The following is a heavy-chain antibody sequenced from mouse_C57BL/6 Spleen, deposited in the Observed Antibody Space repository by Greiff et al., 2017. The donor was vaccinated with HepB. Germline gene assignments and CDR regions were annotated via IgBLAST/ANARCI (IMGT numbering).Heavy chain of an antibody. J-gene: IGHJ4*01. D-gene: IGHD2-4*01. CDR3: VNGRRVYDYDLYYAMYY. Sequence: EVKLVESGGGLVQPKGSLKLSCAASGFSFNTYAMNWVRQAPGKGLEWVARIRSKSNNYATYYADSVKDRFTISRDDSESMLYLQMNNLKTEDTAMYYCVNGRRVYDYDLYYAMYYWGQRTSVTVSS. CDR1: GFSFNTYA. V-gene: IGHV10-1*01. CDR2: IRSKSNNYAT.